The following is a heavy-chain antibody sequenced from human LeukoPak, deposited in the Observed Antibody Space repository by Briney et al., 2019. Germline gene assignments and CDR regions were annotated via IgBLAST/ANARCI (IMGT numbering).Heavy chain of an antibody. CDR2: IIPIFGTA. J-gene: IGHJ4*02. CDR3: ARSPVSPGVVIAMDNFDY. V-gene: IGHV1-69*13. CDR1: GGTFSSYA. Sequence: SVKVSCKASGGTFSSYAISWVRQAPGQGLEWMGGIIPIFGTANYAQKFQGRVTITADESTSTAYMELSSLRSEDTALYYCARSPVSPGVVIAMDNFDYWGQGTLVTVSS. D-gene: IGHD2-21*01.